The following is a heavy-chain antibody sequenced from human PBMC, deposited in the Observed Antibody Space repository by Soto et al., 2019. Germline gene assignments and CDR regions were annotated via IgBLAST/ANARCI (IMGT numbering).Heavy chain of an antibody. Sequence: GGSLRLSCAASGFTFHTYTMNWVRQAPGKGLEWVSSISSSSAYIYYADSVKGRFTISRDNAKDSLFLQMNGLRAEDTAVYYCARDRKLGPGPNYYYYGMDVWGQGTTVTVSS. CDR3: ARDRKLGPGPNYYYYGMDV. CDR1: GFTFHTYT. J-gene: IGHJ6*02. V-gene: IGHV3-21*01. CDR2: ISSSSAYI.